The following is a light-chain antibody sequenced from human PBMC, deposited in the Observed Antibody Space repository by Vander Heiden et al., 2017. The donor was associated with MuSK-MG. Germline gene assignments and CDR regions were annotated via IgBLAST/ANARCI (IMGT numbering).Light chain of an antibody. Sequence: SYELTQPPSVSVSPGQTARFSCSGEALPKQYAYWYQQRPGQAPLMIIYNDSERPLGIPERFSGSSSGTTVTLTISGVQAEDEAEYYCQLADSSGSYIVFGGGTRLTVL. V-gene: IGLV3-25*03. CDR3: QLADSSGSYIV. CDR1: ALPKQY. CDR2: NDS. J-gene: IGLJ2*01.